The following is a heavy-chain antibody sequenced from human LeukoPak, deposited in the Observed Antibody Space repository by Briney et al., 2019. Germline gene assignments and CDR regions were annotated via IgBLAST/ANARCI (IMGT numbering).Heavy chain of an antibody. CDR2: IYYSGST. J-gene: IGHJ3*02. CDR1: GGSISSYY. Sequence: PSETLSLTCTVSGGSISSYYWSWIRQPPGKGLEWIGYIYYSGSTNYNPSLKSRVTISVDTSKNQFSLKLSSVTAADTAVYYCARDAVLGYCSSTSCFHDAFDIWGQGTMVTVSS. D-gene: IGHD2-2*01. V-gene: IGHV4-59*01. CDR3: ARDAVLGYCSSTSCFHDAFDI.